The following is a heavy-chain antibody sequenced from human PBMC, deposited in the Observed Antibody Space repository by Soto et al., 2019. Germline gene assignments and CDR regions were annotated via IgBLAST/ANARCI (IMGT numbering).Heavy chain of an antibody. CDR3: ARGAHYYNGMDV. V-gene: IGHV6-1*01. CDR1: GDSVSINIAS. CDR2: TYYRSKWYN. Sequence: PSQPLSLTCAISGDSVSINIASWNWIRQSPSRGLEWLGRTYYRSKWYNEYVVSVKSRMTINPDTSKNQFSLQLNSVTPEDTAVYYCARGAHYYNGMDVWGQGTTVTVSS. J-gene: IGHJ6*02.